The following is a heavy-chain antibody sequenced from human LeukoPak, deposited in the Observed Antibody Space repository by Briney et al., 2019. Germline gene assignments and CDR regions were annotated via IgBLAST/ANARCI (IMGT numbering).Heavy chain of an antibody. J-gene: IGHJ4*02. CDR1: GGSISSSSYY. CDR2: IYYSGST. D-gene: IGHD2-15*01. CDR3: ARDAPTAYCSGGSCYFDY. V-gene: IGHV4-39*07. Sequence: SETLSLTCTVSGGSISSSSYYWGWIRQPPGKGLEWIGSIYYSGSTYYNPSLKSRVTISVDTSKNQFSLNLSSVTAADTAVYYCARDAPTAYCSGGSCYFDYWGQGTLVTVSS.